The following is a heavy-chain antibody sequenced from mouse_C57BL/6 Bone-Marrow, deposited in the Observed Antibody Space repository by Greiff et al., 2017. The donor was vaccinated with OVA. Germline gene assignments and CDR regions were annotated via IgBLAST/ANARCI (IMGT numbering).Heavy chain of an antibody. V-gene: IGHV1-61*01. D-gene: IGHD2-4*01. CDR1: GYTFTSYW. CDR3: AGRSDDYGGGYWYFDV. CDR2: IYPSDSET. Sequence: QVQLQQPGAELVRPGSSVKLSCKASGYTFTSYWMDWVKQRPGQGLEWIGNIYPSDSETHYNQKFKDKATLTVDKSSSTAYMQLSSLTSEDSAVYYCAGRSDDYGGGYWYFDVWGTGTTVTVSS. J-gene: IGHJ1*03.